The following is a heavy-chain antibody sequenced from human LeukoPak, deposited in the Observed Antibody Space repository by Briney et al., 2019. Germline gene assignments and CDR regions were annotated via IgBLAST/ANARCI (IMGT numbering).Heavy chain of an antibody. CDR1: GYSISSGYY. V-gene: IGHV4-38-2*01. D-gene: IGHD5/OR15-5a*01. Sequence: PSETLSLTCAVSGYSISSGYYWGWIQQPPGKGLEWIGSIYHSGSTYYNPSLKSRVTISVDTSKNQFSLKLSSVTAADTAVYYCARPHLPSVYDAFDIWGQGTMVTVSS. J-gene: IGHJ3*02. CDR3: ARPHLPSVYDAFDI. CDR2: IYHSGST.